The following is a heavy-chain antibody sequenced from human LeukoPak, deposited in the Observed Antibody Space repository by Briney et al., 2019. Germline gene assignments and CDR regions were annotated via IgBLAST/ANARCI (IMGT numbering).Heavy chain of an antibody. Sequence: SGTLSLTCTVSGDSITNDNWWSWVRQPPGKGLEWIGYIYYSGSTSYNPSLRSRVTISVDTSKNQFSLKLNSVTAADTAVYYCARSKDILTGYCFDYWGLGTLVTVSS. CDR3: ARSKDILTGYCFDY. CDR2: IYYSGST. V-gene: IGHV4-4*02. CDR1: GDSITNDNW. D-gene: IGHD3-9*01. J-gene: IGHJ4*02.